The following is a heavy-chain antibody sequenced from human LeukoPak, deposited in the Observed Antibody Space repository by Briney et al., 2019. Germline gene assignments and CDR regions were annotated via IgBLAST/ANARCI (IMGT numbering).Heavy chain of an antibody. CDR2: IKQDGSEK. CDR1: GFSVSGYW. D-gene: IGHD3-9*01. J-gene: IGHJ5*02. CDR3: ARDGSDILTGYFS. Sequence: PGGSLRLSCAVSGFSVSGYWMTWVRQAPGKGLEWVANIKQDGSEKNYVDSVKGRFTISRDNSKNTLYLQMNSLRAEDTAVYYCARDGSDILTGYFSWGQGTLVTVSP. V-gene: IGHV3-7*01.